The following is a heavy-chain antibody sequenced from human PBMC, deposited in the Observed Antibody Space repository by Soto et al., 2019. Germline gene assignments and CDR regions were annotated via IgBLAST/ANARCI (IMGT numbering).Heavy chain of an antibody. V-gene: IGHV3-48*03. D-gene: IGHD3-22*01. Sequence: PGGSLRLSCVASGFTFSSLEMNWVRQAPGKGLEWIPYISSGGKTTYYADSVKGRFTISRDNAKNSLYLQMSSLRAEDAAVYYCARNYIIYYDGIRAHYSWGRGTLVTVSS. CDR3: ARNYIIYYDGIRAHYS. CDR1: GFTFSSLE. CDR2: ISSGGKTT. J-gene: IGHJ5*02.